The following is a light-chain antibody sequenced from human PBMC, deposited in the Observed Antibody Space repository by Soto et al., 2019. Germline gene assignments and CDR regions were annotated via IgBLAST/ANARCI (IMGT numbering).Light chain of an antibody. V-gene: IGKV3-11*01. CDR2: DAS. CDR1: QSVSSS. J-gene: IGKJ1*01. CDR3: QQRSNWPPM. Sequence: ETVLTQSPATLSLSPGERATLSCRASQSVSSSLGWYQQKPGQAPRLLIYDASNRATGIPARFSGSGSGTDFILTISSLEPEDFAVYYCQQRSNWPPMFGQGTKVEIK.